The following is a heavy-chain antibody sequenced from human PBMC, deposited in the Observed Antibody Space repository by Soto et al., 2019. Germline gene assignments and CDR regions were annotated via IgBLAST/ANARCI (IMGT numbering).Heavy chain of an antibody. Sequence: QVQLVESGGGLVKPGGSLRLSCAASGFTFSDYYMSWIRQAPGKGLEWVSYISSSGSTIYYADSVKGRFTISRNNDKNSLYQQMNRLRAEDTDEYYCARRIGYCSSTSCYDGYYYYMDVWGKGTTVTAAS. CDR1: GFTFSDYY. CDR2: ISSSGSTI. V-gene: IGHV3-11*01. D-gene: IGHD2-2*01. CDR3: ARRIGYCSSTSCYDGYYYYMDV. J-gene: IGHJ6*03.